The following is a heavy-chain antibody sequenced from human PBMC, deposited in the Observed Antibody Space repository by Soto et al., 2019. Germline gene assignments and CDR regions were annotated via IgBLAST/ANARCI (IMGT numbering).Heavy chain of an antibody. CDR2: ISYDGKNK. D-gene: IGHD1-26*01. CDR1: GFTFSSNA. V-gene: IGHV3-30*04. J-gene: IGHJ4*02. CDR3: ARLRASYSWYFDY. Sequence: QVQLVESGGGVVQPGRSLRLSCAASGFTFSSNAMHWVRQAPGKGLEWVAGISYDGKNKYYPDSMNGRFTISRDNSKNTLDLQMNSLRIEDTAVYYCARLRASYSWYFDYWGQGTLVTVSS.